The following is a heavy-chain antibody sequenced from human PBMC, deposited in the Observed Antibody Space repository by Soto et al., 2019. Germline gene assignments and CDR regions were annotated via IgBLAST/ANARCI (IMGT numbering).Heavy chain of an antibody. D-gene: IGHD3-10*01. V-gene: IGHV3-30*09. CDR1: GFIFSRYA. CDR2: ISKDGSSK. Sequence: GGSLRLSCAASGFIFSRYAIHWVRQAPGKGLEWLAVISKDGSSKYYLDSVKGRFAISRDNSKNTVHLEMNSLRDEDTALYYWARSRSGAVADSFDFWGQGTLVTVSS. J-gene: IGHJ4*02. CDR3: ARSRSGAVADSFDF.